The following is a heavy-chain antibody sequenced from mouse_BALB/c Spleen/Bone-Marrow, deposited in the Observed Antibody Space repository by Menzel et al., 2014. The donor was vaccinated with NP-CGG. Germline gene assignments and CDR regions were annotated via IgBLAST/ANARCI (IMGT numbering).Heavy chain of an antibody. J-gene: IGHJ3*01. V-gene: IGHV1-80*01. CDR1: GYAFSSYW. CDR2: IYPGDGET. Sequence: QVQLKESGAELVRPGSSVEISCKASGYAFSSYWMTWVKQRPGQGLEWIGQIYPGDGETNYNGKFKGKATLTADKSSSTAYMQLSGLTSEDSAVYFCAKVTTGFAYWGQGTLVTVSA. D-gene: IGHD2-2*01. CDR3: AKVTTGFAY.